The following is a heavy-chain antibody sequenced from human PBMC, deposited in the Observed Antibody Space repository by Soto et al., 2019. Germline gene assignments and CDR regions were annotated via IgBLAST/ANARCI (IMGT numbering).Heavy chain of an antibody. CDR2: IKHDGSEK. J-gene: IGHJ4*02. Sequence: EVQLVESGGGLVQPGGSLRLSCAASGFTFETSWMTWVRQAPGKGLEWVANIKHDGSEKYYVDSVKGRFTISRDNAKNSLYLQMNSLRVEDTAVYFCVRERISSWGQGTLVTVSS. CDR3: VRERISS. V-gene: IGHV3-7*01. D-gene: IGHD2-15*01. CDR1: GFTFETSW.